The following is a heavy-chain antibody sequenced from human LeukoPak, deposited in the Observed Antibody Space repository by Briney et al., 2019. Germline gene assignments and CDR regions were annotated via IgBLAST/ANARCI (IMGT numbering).Heavy chain of an antibody. CDR3: ARVGSGWFSTFDT. Sequence: GGSLRLSCAASGFTVSSNYMSWVRQAPGKGLEWVSTIRSSGGNTYYADSVKGRFTISRDNSNNILYLQMNSLRAEDTAVYYCARVGSGWFSTFDTWGQGTLVTVSS. V-gene: IGHV3-23*01. D-gene: IGHD6-19*01. J-gene: IGHJ5*02. CDR2: IRSSGGNT. CDR1: GFTVSSNY.